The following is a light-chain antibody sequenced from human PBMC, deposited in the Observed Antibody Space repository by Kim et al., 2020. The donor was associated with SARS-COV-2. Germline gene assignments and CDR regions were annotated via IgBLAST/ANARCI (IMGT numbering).Light chain of an antibody. CDR1: KLGDKY. Sequence: GSPGQPPTITCSGDKLGDKYSCWYQQRPGQSPVLVIYHDAKRPSGIPERFSASNAGNTATLTISETQAMDEADYYCQVWDSGTVVFGGGTQLTVL. CDR3: QVWDSGTVV. V-gene: IGLV3-1*01. J-gene: IGLJ2*01. CDR2: HDA.